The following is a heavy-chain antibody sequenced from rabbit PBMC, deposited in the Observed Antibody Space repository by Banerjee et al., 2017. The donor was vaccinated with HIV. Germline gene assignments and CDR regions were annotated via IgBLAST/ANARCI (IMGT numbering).Heavy chain of an antibody. CDR1: GFSFSGNYY. V-gene: IGHV1S45*01. Sequence: QEQLEESGGDLVQPEGSLTLTCTASGFSFSGNYYMCWVRQAPGKGLEWIGCILTGEGSTYYASWAKGRFTISKTSSTTVTLQMTSLTAADTATYFCARATNSAAYNSNLWGQGTLVTVS. D-gene: IGHD1-1*01. J-gene: IGHJ4*01. CDR3: ARATNSAAYNSNL. CDR2: ILTGEGST.